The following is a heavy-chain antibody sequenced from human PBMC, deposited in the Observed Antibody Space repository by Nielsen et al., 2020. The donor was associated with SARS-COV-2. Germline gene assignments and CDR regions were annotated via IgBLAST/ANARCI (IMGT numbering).Heavy chain of an antibody. V-gene: IGHV4-4*02. CDR2: IYHSGST. Sequence: VRQAPGKGLEWIGEIYHSGSTNYNPSLKSRITISVDTSKNQFSLKLSSVTASDTAVYYCAGQSGSYFSYYIDVWGEGTTVTVSS. D-gene: IGHD3-3*01. J-gene: IGHJ6*03. CDR3: AGQSGSYFSYYIDV.